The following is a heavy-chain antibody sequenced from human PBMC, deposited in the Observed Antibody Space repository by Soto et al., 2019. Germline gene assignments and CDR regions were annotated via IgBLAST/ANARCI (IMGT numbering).Heavy chain of an antibody. CDR1: DGSVSSGSYY. V-gene: IGHV4-61*01. CDR3: ARGVYCISTSCTNWFDS. Sequence: QVQLQESGPGLVKPSETLSLTCTVSDGSVSSGSYYWSWIRQPPGKGLEWIGYFYYSGSTKYNSSLRGRVIISVDMSKNQFSLKLSSVTAADTAGYYCARGVYCISTSCTNWFDSWGQGTLVTVSS. CDR2: FYYSGST. J-gene: IGHJ5*01. D-gene: IGHD2-2*01.